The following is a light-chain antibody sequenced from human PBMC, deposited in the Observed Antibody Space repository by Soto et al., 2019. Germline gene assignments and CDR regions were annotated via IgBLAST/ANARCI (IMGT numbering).Light chain of an antibody. J-gene: IGKJ1*01. CDR1: QGISTY. CDR3: QQTYSNPRT. V-gene: IGKV1-39*01. Sequence: DIQMTQSPSSLSASVVDRVTITCRASQGISTYLNWYQQKPGKAPKLLIYAASSLHTGVPSRFSGSASGTDFTLTISSLQPEDSATYYCQQTYSNPRTFGQGTKVDI. CDR2: AAS.